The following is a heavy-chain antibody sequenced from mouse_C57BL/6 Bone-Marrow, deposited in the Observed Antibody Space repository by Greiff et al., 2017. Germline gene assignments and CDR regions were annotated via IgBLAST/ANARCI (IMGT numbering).Heavy chain of an antibody. CDR3: ARRDYVDY. Sequence: VQLQESGAELVKPGASVKISCKASGYAFSSYRMNWVKQRPGQGLEWIGQIYPGDGDTNYNGKFKGKATLTADKSSSTAYMQLSSLTSADSAVYFGARRDYVDYWGQGTTLTVSS. V-gene: IGHV1-80*01. J-gene: IGHJ2*01. CDR1: GYAFSSYR. CDR2: IYPGDGDT.